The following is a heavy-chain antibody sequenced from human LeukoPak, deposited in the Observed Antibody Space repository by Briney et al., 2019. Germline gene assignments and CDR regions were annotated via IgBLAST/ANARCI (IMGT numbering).Heavy chain of an antibody. V-gene: IGHV1-2*02. CDR2: INPNSGGT. Sequence: ASVKVSCKASGYTSTGYYMHWVRQAPGQGLEWMGWINPNSGGTNYAQKFQGRVTMTRDTSISTAYMELSRLRSDDTAVYYCARNGYPLYYYYYYMDVWGKGTTVTVSS. J-gene: IGHJ6*03. CDR1: GYTSTGYY. CDR3: ARNGYPLYYYYYYMDV. D-gene: IGHD5-18*01.